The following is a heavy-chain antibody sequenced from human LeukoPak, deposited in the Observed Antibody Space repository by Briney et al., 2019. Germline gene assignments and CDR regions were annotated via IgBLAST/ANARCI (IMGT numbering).Heavy chain of an antibody. Sequence: PSETLSLTCAVYGGSFSGYYWSWIRQPPGKGLEWIREINHSGSTNYNPSLKSRVTLSVDTSKNQFSLKLSSVTAADTAVYYCARAGPRTYYDFWSGYPGLYYYYMDVWGKGTTVTVSS. V-gene: IGHV4-34*01. CDR2: INHSGST. CDR3: ARAGPRTYYDFWSGYPGLYYYYMDV. D-gene: IGHD3-3*01. J-gene: IGHJ6*03. CDR1: GGSFSGYY.